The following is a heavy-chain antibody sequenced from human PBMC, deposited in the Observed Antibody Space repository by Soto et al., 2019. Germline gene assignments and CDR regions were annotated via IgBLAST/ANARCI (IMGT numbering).Heavy chain of an antibody. V-gene: IGHV3-30-3*01. Sequence: SLRLSCAASGFTFSSYAMHWVRQAPGKGLEWVAVISYDGSNKYYADSVKGRFTISRDNSKNTLYLQMNSLRAEDTAVYYCARDESSYDFWSRTNYGMDVWGQGTTVTVSS. CDR3: ARDESSYDFWSRTNYGMDV. D-gene: IGHD3-3*01. J-gene: IGHJ6*02. CDR2: ISYDGSNK. CDR1: GFTFSSYA.